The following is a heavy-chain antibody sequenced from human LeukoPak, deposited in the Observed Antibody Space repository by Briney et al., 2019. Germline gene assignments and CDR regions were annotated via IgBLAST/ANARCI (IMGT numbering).Heavy chain of an antibody. V-gene: IGHV3-11*04. D-gene: IGHD3-3*01. CDR3: ARETKTEGGYYTYLLDY. J-gene: IGHJ4*02. CDR1: GFTFSDYY. CDR2: ISSSSSTI. Sequence: GGSLRLSCAASGFTFSDYYMSWIRQAPGKGLEWVSYISSSSSTIYYADSVKGRFTISRDNAKNSLYLQMNSLRAEDTAVYYCARETKTEGGYYTYLLDYWGQGTLVTVSS.